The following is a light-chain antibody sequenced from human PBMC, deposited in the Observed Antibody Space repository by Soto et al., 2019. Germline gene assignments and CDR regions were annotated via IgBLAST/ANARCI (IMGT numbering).Light chain of an antibody. Sequence: ERVMGGSPAIGCVSRGERASLSGRASQSLNRDLAWYQQKTGQSPRLLLFGASIRAAGIPARFSGTGSGTECTLTIDRLQPEHFSLYYCQQYLNWPGTFAQGTKVDIK. J-gene: IGKJ1*01. CDR3: QQYLNWPGT. V-gene: IGKV3-15*01. CDR1: QSLNRD. CDR2: GAS.